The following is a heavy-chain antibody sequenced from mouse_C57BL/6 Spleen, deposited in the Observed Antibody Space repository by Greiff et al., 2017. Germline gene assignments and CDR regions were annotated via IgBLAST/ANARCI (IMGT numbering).Heavy chain of an antibody. D-gene: IGHD1-1*01. J-gene: IGHJ2*01. Sequence: EVQLVESGGGLVKPGGSLKLSCAASGFTFSSYAMSWVRQTPEKRLEWVATISDGGSYTYYPDNVKGRFTISRDNAKNNLYLQMSHLKSEDTAMYYCAREDYGSIWYYCDYWGQGTTLTVPS. CDR3: AREDYGSIWYYCDY. CDR2: ISDGGSYT. V-gene: IGHV5-4*01. CDR1: GFTFSSYA.